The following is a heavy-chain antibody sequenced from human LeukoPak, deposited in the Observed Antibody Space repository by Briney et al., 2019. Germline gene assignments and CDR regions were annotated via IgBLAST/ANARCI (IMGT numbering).Heavy chain of an antibody. V-gene: IGHV3-11*01. CDR1: GFTFSDYY. D-gene: IGHD3-10*01. J-gene: IGHJ4*02. Sequence: GGSLRLSCAASGFTFSDYYMSWIRQAPVKGLEWVSYISPSGGTIYYADSVQGRFTISRDNAKNSLYLQMNTLRAEDTAVYYCARGTPYGSGSSPDYWGQGTLVTVSS. CDR3: ARGTPYGSGSSPDY. CDR2: ISPSGGTI.